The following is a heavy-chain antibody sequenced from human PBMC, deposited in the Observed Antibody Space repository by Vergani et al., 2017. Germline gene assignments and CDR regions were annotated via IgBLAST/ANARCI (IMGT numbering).Heavy chain of an antibody. V-gene: IGHV4-39*02. J-gene: IGHJ3*02. Sequence: QLQLQESGPGLVKPSETLSLTCTVSGGSISSSSYYWGWIRQPPGKGLEWIGSIYYSGSTYYNPSLKSRVTISVDTSKNQFSLKLSSVTAADTAVYYCARDEGDYYDSSGSFAFDIWGQGTMVTVSS. CDR1: GGSISSSSYY. D-gene: IGHD3-22*01. CDR2: IYYSGST. CDR3: ARDEGDYYDSSGSFAFDI.